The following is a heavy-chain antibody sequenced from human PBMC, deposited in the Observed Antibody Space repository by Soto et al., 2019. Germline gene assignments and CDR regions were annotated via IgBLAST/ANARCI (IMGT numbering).Heavy chain of an antibody. J-gene: IGHJ4*02. CDR3: AKDTRSWLQSTFDY. D-gene: IGHD5-12*01. V-gene: IGHV3-23*01. CDR1: GFTFSSYA. CDR2: ISGSGGST. Sequence: QSGGSLRLSCAASGFTFSSYAMSWVRQAPGKGLEWVSAISGSGGSTYYADSVKGRFTISRDNSKNTLYLQMNSLRAEDTAVYYCAKDTRSWLQSTFDYWGQGTLVTVSS.